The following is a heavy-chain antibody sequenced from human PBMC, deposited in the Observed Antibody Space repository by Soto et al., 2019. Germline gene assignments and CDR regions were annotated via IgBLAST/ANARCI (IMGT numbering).Heavy chain of an antibody. CDR1: GGTFSSYA. D-gene: IGHD2-15*01. CDR3: ARESGDCSGGSCHTDY. Sequence: GASVKVSCKASGGTFSSYAISWVRQAPGQGLEWMGGIIPIFGTANYAQKFQGRVTITADESTSTAYMELSRLRSDDTAVYYCARESGDCSGGSCHTDYWGQGTLVTVSS. J-gene: IGHJ4*02. V-gene: IGHV1-69*13. CDR2: IIPIFGTA.